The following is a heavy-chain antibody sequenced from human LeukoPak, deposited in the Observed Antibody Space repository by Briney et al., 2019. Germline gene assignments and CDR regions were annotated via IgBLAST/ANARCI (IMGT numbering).Heavy chain of an antibody. CDR1: GYRFTTYG. J-gene: IGHJ4*02. D-gene: IGHD2-15*01. CDR3: ARDYCSGGRCPLF. V-gene: IGHV1-18*01. CDR2: ISPYNADT. Sequence: ASVKVSCKASGYRFTTYGITWVRQAPGQGLEWMGWISPYNADTNYAQKYRDRVIMTTDTITSTAYMELRSLRSDDTAVYYCARDYCSGGRCPLFWGQGTLVTVSS.